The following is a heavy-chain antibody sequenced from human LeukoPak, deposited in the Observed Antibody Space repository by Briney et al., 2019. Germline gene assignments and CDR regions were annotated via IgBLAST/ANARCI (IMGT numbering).Heavy chain of an antibody. CDR2: IHYSGSS. D-gene: IGHD3-3*01. CDR1: GGSISSGSYY. V-gene: IGHV4-39*01. J-gene: IGHJ4*02. Sequence: SETLSLTCTVSGGSISSGSYYWGWIRQSPGKGLEWIGSIHYSGSSYYNPSLKSRVFISVDTSKSQFFLRVSSVTVADTAIYYCARQQGYYDFETATAFPPYYFDSWGQGTLVTSSS. CDR3: ARQQGYYDFETATAFPPYYFDS.